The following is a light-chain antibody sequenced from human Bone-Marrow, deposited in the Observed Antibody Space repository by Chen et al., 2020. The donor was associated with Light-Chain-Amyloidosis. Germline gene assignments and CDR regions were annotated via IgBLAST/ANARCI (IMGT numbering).Light chain of an antibody. CDR1: NIGSES. Sequence: SYVLTQPPSVSVAPGQTARITCGGYNIGSESVHWYQQRPGQAPVLVVYDDSARPSGIPERFSGSNSGDTATLTISRVEAGDEADYYCQVWDSSSDDYVFGTGTKVTVL. CDR3: QVWDSSSDDYV. J-gene: IGLJ1*01. V-gene: IGLV3-21*02. CDR2: DDS.